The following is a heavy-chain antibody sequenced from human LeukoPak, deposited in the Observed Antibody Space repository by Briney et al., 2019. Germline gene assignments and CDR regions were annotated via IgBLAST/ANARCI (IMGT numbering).Heavy chain of an antibody. V-gene: IGHV3-48*03. D-gene: IGHD3-16*01. Sequence: GGSLRLSCAASGFTFSTYEMDWVRQAPGKGLEWVSYIGSSESSTYYADSVKGRFTISRDNAKNSLYLQMNGLRGEDTAVYYCARDLSGFDYWGQGTLVTVSS. J-gene: IGHJ4*02. CDR2: IGSSESST. CDR1: GFTFSTYE. CDR3: ARDLSGFDY.